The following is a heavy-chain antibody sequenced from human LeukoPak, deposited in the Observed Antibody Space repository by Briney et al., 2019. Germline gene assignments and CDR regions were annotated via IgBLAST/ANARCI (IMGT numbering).Heavy chain of an antibody. V-gene: IGHV4-39*01. CDR2: IYYSGSA. J-gene: IGHJ4*02. CDR1: GGSISSASYY. CDR3: AAGFDY. Sequence: PSETLSLTCTVSGGSISSASYYWGWIRQPPGRGLEWIGTIYYSGSAYYNPSLKSRLTMSVDTSKNQFSLKLSSVTAADTAMHYCAAGFDYWGQGTLVTVSS.